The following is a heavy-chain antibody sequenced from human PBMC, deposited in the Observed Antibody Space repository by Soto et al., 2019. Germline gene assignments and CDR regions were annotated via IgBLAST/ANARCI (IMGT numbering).Heavy chain of an antibody. CDR1: GGSISSSDYY. J-gene: IGHJ4*02. CDR2: ISYSGST. V-gene: IGHV4-30-4*01. CDR3: ARCLLDNILCEYFDY. Sequence: QVQLQESGPGLVKPSQTLSLTCTVSGGSISSSDYYWSWIRQPPGKGLEWIGYISYSGSTYYNPSLKSRVSISVDTSNNQFSLKLSSVTAADTAVFYCARCLLDNILCEYFDYWGQGTLVTVSS. D-gene: IGHD3-9*01.